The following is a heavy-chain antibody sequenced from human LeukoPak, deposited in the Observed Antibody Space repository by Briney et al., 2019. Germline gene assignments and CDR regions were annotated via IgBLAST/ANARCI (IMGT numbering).Heavy chain of an antibody. J-gene: IGHJ4*02. V-gene: IGHV4-59*01. CDR1: GGSINSYY. CDR2: IYFSGST. D-gene: IGHD5-18*01. CDR3: ARAGYSSGYVGGFDY. Sequence: SETLSLTCTVSGGSINSYYRNWIRQSPGKGLEWIGHIYFSGSTNYNPSLKSRVIISVDMSKSRFSLRLSSVTAADTAVYYCARAGYSSGYVGGFDYWGQGALVTVSS.